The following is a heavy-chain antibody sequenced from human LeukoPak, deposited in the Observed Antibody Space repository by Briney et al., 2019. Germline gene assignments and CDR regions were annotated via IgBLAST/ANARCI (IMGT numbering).Heavy chain of an antibody. V-gene: IGHV4-30-4*01. CDR1: GGSISSGDYY. Sequence: SETLSLTCTVSGGSISSGDYYWSWIRQPPGKGLEWIGYISNSGNTYYNPSLESRVTTSVDTSKNQFSLKLSSVTAADTAVYYCARAFYNTFDYWGQGTLVTVSS. J-gene: IGHJ4*02. CDR2: ISNSGNT. D-gene: IGHD5-24*01. CDR3: ARAFYNTFDY.